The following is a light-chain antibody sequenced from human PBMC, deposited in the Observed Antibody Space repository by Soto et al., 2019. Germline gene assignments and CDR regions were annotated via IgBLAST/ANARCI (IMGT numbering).Light chain of an antibody. J-gene: IGLJ1*01. CDR2: EGS. CDR1: SSDVGSYNR. Sequence: QSALTQPASVSGSPGQSVTISCTGTSSDVGSYNRVSWYQQHPGKAPKLMIYEGSKRPSGVSNRFSGFKYGNTASLTISGLQAEDEADYYCCSYAGSSTFLYVFGTGTKLTVL. CDR3: CSYAGSSTFLYV. V-gene: IGLV2-23*03.